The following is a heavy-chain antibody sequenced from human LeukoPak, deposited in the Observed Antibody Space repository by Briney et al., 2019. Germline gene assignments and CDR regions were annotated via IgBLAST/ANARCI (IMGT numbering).Heavy chain of an antibody. Sequence: GGSLRLSCAASGFTFSSYAMTWVRQAPGKGLEWVSSISSSSSYIYYADSVKGRFTISRDNAKNSLYLQMNSLRAEDTAVYYCARDIRWDYCMDVWGQGTTVTVSS. CDR3: ARDIRWDYCMDV. V-gene: IGHV3-21*01. CDR2: ISSSSSYI. D-gene: IGHD4-23*01. CDR1: GFTFSSYA. J-gene: IGHJ6*02.